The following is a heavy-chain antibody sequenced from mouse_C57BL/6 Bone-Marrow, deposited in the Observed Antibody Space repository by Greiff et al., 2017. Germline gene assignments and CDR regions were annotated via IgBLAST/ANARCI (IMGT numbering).Heavy chain of an antibody. CDR1: GFTFSDYG. J-gene: IGHJ4*01. Sequence: EVKLMESGGGLVKPGGSLKLSCAASGFTFSDYGMHWVRQAPEKGLEWVAYISSGSSTIYYADTVKGRFTISRDNAKNTLFLQMTSLRSEDTAMYYCARIYYGNYERAMDYWGQGTSVTVSS. V-gene: IGHV5-17*01. D-gene: IGHD2-1*01. CDR3: ARIYYGNYERAMDY. CDR2: ISSGSSTI.